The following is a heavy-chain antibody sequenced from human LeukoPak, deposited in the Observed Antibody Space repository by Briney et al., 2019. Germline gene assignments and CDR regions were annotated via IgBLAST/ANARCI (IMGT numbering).Heavy chain of an antibody. D-gene: IGHD5-24*01. CDR2: IKQDGSEI. Sequence: PGGSLRLSCAASGFTFSSYWMSWVRQAPGKGPEWVANIKQDGSEIYYVDSVKGRFTISRDNAKNSLHLQMNSLRAEDSAVYYCARALWGYNLIDYYYYYMDVWGKGTTVTVSS. V-gene: IGHV3-7*01. J-gene: IGHJ6*03. CDR3: ARALWGYNLIDYYYYYMDV. CDR1: GFTFSSYW.